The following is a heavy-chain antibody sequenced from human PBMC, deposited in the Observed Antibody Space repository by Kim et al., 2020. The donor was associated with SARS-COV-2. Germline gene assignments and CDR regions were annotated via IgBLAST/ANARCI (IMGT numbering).Heavy chain of an antibody. J-gene: IGHJ4*02. D-gene: IGHD3-22*01. V-gene: IGHV1-69*13. CDR2: IIPIFGTA. CDR1: GGTFSSYA. CDR3: ARFPHYYDGTGSLGY. Sequence: SVKVSCEASGGTFSSYAISWVRQAPGQGLEWMGGIIPIFGTANYAQKFQGRVTITADESTSTAYMELSSLRSEDTAVYYCARFPHYYDGTGSLGYWGQGTLVTVSS.